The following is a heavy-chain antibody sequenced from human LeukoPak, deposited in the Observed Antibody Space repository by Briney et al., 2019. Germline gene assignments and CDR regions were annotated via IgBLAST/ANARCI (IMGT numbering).Heavy chain of an antibody. D-gene: IGHD3-22*01. CDR3: ARISYYHDSSGHPGYFDY. V-gene: IGHV4-38-2*01. Sequence: SETLSLTCAVSGYSISSGYYWGWIRQPPGKGLEWIGSIYRSGSTYYNPSLKSRITISIDTSNNQFSLKLNSVTAADTAVYYCARISYYHDSSGHPGYFDYWGQGTLVTVSS. CDR1: GYSISSGYY. J-gene: IGHJ4*02. CDR2: IYRSGST.